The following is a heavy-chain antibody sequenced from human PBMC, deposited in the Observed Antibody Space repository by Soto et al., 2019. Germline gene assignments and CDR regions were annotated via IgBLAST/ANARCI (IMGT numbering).Heavy chain of an antibody. Sequence: QVQLVESGGGLVQPGRSLRLSCAASGFTFSSYGMHWVRQAPGKGLVWVAVIWYDGSNKYYADSVKGRFTTSRDNSKNTLYLQMNSLRAEDTAVYYCARDTGYSSGWYGYFQHWGQGTLVTVSS. CDR1: GFTFSSYG. CDR2: IWYDGSNK. D-gene: IGHD6-19*01. V-gene: IGHV3-33*01. CDR3: ARDTGYSSGWYGYFQH. J-gene: IGHJ1*01.